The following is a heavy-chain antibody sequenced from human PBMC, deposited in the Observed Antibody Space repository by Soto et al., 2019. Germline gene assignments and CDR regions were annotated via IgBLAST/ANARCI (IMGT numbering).Heavy chain of an antibody. J-gene: IGHJ6*02. CDR3: ERRGAAAGTRGSDYYYYYGMDV. Sequence: QVQLVQSGAEVKKPGSSVKVSCKASGGTFSSYAISWVRQAPGQGLEWMGGIIPIFGTANYAQKFQGRVTITADESTSTAYMELSSLRSEDTAVYYCERRGAAAGTRGSDYYYYYGMDVWGQGTTVTVSS. D-gene: IGHD6-13*01. V-gene: IGHV1-69*01. CDR2: IIPIFGTA. CDR1: GGTFSSYA.